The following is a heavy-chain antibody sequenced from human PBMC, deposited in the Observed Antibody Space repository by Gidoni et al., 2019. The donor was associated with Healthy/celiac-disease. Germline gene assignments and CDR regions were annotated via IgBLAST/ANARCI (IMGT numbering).Heavy chain of an antibody. CDR3: ARDDLGYCSGGSCRKYFQH. CDR2: IIPSFGTA. J-gene: IGHJ1*01. CDR1: GGTFSSYA. V-gene: IGHV1-69*06. Sequence: QVQLVQSGAEVKKPGSSVKVSCKASGGTFSSYAISWVRQAPGQGLEWKGGIIPSFGTANYAQKFQGRVTITADKSTSTAYMELSSLRSEDTAVYYCARDDLGYCSGGSCRKYFQHWGQGTLVTVSS. D-gene: IGHD2-15*01.